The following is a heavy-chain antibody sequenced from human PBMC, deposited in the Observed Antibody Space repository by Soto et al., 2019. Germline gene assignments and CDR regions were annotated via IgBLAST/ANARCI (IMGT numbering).Heavy chain of an antibody. Sequence: VVSLRLSCAASGFTFSSYAMHWVRQAPGKGLEWVAVISYDGSNKYYADSVKGRFTISRDNSKNTLYLQMNSLRAEDTAVYYCARDRLRNRWPFDYWGQGTLVTVSS. CDR2: ISYDGSNK. D-gene: IGHD5-12*01. V-gene: IGHV3-30-3*01. CDR1: GFTFSSYA. CDR3: ARDRLRNRWPFDY. J-gene: IGHJ4*02.